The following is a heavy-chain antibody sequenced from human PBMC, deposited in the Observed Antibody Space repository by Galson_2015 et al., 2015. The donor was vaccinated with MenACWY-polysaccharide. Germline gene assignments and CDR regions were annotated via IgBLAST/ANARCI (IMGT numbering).Heavy chain of an antibody. Sequence: SVKVSCKASGYTFTSYDINWVRQATGQGLEWMGWMNPNSGNTGYAQKFQGRVTMTRNTSISTAYMELSSLRSEDTAVYYCARVLYYDFWSGYYIRYPNWFDPWGQGTLVTVSS. CDR1: GYTFTSYD. CDR2: MNPNSGNT. V-gene: IGHV1-8*01. CDR3: ARVLYYDFWSGYYIRYPNWFDP. D-gene: IGHD3-3*01. J-gene: IGHJ5*02.